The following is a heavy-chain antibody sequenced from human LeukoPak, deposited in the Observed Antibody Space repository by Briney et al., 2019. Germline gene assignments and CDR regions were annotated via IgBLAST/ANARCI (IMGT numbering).Heavy chain of an antibody. CDR2: LNSGNGHT. J-gene: IGHJ5*02. D-gene: IGHD3-10*01. Sequence: GASVKVSCKASGYTFTSYTIHWVRQAPGQRLEWMGWLNSGNGHTEYSQDFQGRVTITRDTSATTAYMELSSLRSEDMAVYYCTRGARFRSYGSGTYYTSLPFDPWGQGTLVTVSS. CDR1: GYTFTSYT. CDR3: TRGARFRSYGSGTYYTSLPFDP. V-gene: IGHV1-3*03.